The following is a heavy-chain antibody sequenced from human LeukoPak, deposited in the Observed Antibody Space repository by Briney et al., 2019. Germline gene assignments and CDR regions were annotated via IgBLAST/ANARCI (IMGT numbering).Heavy chain of an antibody. D-gene: IGHD3-9*01. CDR3: ARADYDILTGSVSYFDY. Sequence: GESLKISCKGSGYSFKSYWIGWVRQMPGKGLEWMGIIYPGDSDTRYSPSFQGQVTISADKSISTAYLQWSSLKASDTAMYYCARADYDILTGSVSYFDYWGQGTLVTVSS. CDR1: GYSFKSYW. CDR2: IYPGDSDT. V-gene: IGHV5-51*01. J-gene: IGHJ4*02.